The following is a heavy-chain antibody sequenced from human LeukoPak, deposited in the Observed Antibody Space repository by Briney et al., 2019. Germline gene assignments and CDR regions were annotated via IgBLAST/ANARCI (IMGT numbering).Heavy chain of an antibody. Sequence: GGSLRLSCAASGFTFSSYGMHWVRQAPGKGLEWVAFIRYDGSNKYYADPVKGRFTISRDNSKNTLYLQMNSLRAEDTAVYYCAKDLRRKYQLLSPNWFDPWGQGTLVTVSS. J-gene: IGHJ5*02. CDR3: AKDLRRKYQLLSPNWFDP. D-gene: IGHD2-2*01. CDR2: IRYDGSNK. CDR1: GFTFSSYG. V-gene: IGHV3-30*02.